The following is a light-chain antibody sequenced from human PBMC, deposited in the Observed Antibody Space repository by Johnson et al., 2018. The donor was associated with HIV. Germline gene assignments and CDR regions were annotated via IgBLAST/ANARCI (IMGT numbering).Light chain of an antibody. V-gene: IGLV1-51*02. CDR2: ENN. Sequence: QSVLTQPPSVSAVPGQKVTISCSGSSSNIGVNYVSWYQQLPGTAPKLLIYENNKRPSGIPDRFSGSKSGTSATLAITRLQTGDEADYYCGTWDSSLGAGGVFGTGTKVTVL. J-gene: IGLJ1*01. CDR1: SSNIGVNY. CDR3: GTWDSSLGAGGV.